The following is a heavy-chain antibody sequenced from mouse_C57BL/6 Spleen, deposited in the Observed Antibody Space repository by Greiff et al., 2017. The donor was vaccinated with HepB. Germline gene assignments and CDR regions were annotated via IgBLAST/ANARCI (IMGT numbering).Heavy chain of an antibody. CDR1: GFTFSDAW. CDR2: IRNKANNHAT. J-gene: IGHJ3*01. V-gene: IGHV6-6*01. Sequence: EVKVVESGGGLVQPGGSMKLSCAASGFTFSDAWMDWVRQSPEKGLEWVAEIRNKANNHATYYAESVKGRFTISRDDSKSSVYLQMNSLRAEDTGIYYCTRVYDGYYEGFAYWGQGTLVTVSA. D-gene: IGHD2-3*01. CDR3: TRVYDGYYEGFAY.